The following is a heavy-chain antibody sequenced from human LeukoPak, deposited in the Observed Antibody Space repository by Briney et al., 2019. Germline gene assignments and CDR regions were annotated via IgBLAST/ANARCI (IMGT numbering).Heavy chain of an antibody. Sequence: SETLSLTCTVSGDSINSNSYHWGWIRQPPGKGLEWIGTVYSTGNTYYTPSLKSRVTISVDTSNNQFSLKLTSVTAADTAVYYCAGPHLTWRVEYFDPWGQGTLVTVSS. CDR3: AGPHLTWRVEYFDP. D-gene: IGHD3-16*01. CDR1: GDSINSNSYH. J-gene: IGHJ5*02. CDR2: VYSTGNT. V-gene: IGHV4-39*01.